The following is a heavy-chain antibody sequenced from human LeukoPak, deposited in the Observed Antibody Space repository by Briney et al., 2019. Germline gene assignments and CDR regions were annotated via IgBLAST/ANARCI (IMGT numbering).Heavy chain of an antibody. D-gene: IGHD1-14*01. CDR3: ATTDTTCY. CDR1: GFTFRNYI. J-gene: IGHJ4*02. CDR2: INYDGSNK. V-gene: IGHV3-30*04. Sequence: PGRSLRLSCAASGFTFRNYIMHWVRQAPGKGLEWVAFINYDGSNKYYADSVKGRFTISRDNSKNTLYLEINSLSADDTAVYYCATTDTTCYWGQGTLVTVSS.